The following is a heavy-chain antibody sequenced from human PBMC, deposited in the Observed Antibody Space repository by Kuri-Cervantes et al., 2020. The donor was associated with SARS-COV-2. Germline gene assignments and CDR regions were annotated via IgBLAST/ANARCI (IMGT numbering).Heavy chain of an antibody. V-gene: IGHV4-61*02. CDR2: IYTSGST. Sequence: SETLCLTCTVSGGSISSGSYYWSWIRQPAGKGLEWIGRIYTSGSTNYNPSLKSRVTISVDTSKNQFSLKLSSVTAADTAVYYCARGRADIWGQGTMVTVSS. J-gene: IGHJ3*02. CDR1: GGSISSGSYY. CDR3: ARGRADI.